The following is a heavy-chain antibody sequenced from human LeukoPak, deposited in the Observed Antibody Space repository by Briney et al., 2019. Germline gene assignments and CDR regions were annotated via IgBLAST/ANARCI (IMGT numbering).Heavy chain of an antibody. J-gene: IGHJ6*02. D-gene: IGHD3-22*01. CDR1: GGSISSYY. Sequence: SETLSLTCTVSGGSISSYYWSWIRQPPGKGLEWIGYIYYSGSTNYNPSLKSRVTISVDTSKNQFSLKLSSVTAADTAVYYCASGTYYYDSSGFYYYYYGVDVWGQGTTVTVSS. V-gene: IGHV4-59*08. CDR3: ASGTYYYDSSGFYYYYYGVDV. CDR2: IYYSGST.